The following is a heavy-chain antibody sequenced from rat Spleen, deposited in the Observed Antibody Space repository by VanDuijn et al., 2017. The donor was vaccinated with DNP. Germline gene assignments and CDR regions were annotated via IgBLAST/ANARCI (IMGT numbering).Heavy chain of an antibody. CDR3: ATHSCSYIFGGWFAY. D-gene: IGHD1-2*01. V-gene: IGHV5-25*01. Sequence: EVQLVESGGGLVQPGRSLKLSCAASGFTFSNYDMAWVRQAPTKGLEWVASINPRVGSSYYRASVKGRFIVFRDNAKSTLYLQMDSLRSEDTATYYCATHSCSYIFGGWFAYWGQGTLVTVSS. CDR1: GFTFSNYD. CDR2: INPRVGSS. J-gene: IGHJ3*01.